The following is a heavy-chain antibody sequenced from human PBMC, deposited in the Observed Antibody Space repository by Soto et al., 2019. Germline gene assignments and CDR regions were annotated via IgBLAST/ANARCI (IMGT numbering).Heavy chain of an antibody. Sequence: PSETLSLTCTVSGGSISSGDYYWSWIRQPPGKGLEWIGEINHSGSTNYNPSLKSRVTISVDMSKNQFSLKLSSVTAADTAVYYCARAVVWLHYFDYWGQGTLVTVSS. CDR1: GGSISSGDYY. J-gene: IGHJ4*02. V-gene: IGHV4-39*07. D-gene: IGHD2-15*01. CDR3: ARAVVWLHYFDY. CDR2: INHSGST.